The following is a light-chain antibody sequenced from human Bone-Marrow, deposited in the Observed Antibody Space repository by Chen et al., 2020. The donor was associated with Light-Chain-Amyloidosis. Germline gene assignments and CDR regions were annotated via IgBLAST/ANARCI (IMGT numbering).Light chain of an antibody. V-gene: IGLV3-21*02. CDR1: NIGSTS. CDR2: DDS. CDR3: QVWDRSSDRPV. J-gene: IGLJ3*02. Sequence: SYVLTQPSSVSVAPGQTATIACGGNNIGSTSVHWYQQTPGQAPLLVVYDDSDRPSGIPERLSGSNSGNTATLNISMVEAGDEADYYCQVWDRSSDRPVFGGGTKLTVL.